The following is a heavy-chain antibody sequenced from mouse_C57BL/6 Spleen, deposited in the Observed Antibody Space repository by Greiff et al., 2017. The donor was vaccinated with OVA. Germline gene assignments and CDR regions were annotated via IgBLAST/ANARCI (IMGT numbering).Heavy chain of an antibody. D-gene: IGHD2-4*01. CDR3: AREDDYDYFAY. Sequence: QVQLQQPGAELVKPGASVKLSCKASGYTFTSYWMHWVKQRPGQGLEWIGMIPPNSGSTNYNEKFKSKATLTVDKSSSTAYMQLSSLTSEDSAVYYCAREDDYDYFAYWGQGTLVTVSA. CDR1: GYTFTSYW. CDR2: IPPNSGST. V-gene: IGHV1-64*01. J-gene: IGHJ3*01.